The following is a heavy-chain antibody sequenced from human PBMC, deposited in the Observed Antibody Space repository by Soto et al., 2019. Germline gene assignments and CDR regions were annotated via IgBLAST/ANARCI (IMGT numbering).Heavy chain of an antibody. CDR1: GFTVSSNY. D-gene: IGHD6-13*01. J-gene: IGHJ4*02. CDR2: IKSDGTII. V-gene: IGHV3-74*02. Sequence: EVQLVESGGGLIQPGGSLRLSCAASGFTVSSNYMSWVRQAPGKGLVWVSRIKSDGTIINYADSVKGRATISRDNARNTLYLQVGSLRAEDTALYYCARAALNGASYFDLWGQGTLVTVSS. CDR3: ARAALNGASYFDL.